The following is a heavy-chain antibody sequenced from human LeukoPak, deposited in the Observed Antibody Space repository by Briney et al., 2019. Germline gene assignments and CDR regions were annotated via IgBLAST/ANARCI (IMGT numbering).Heavy chain of an antibody. Sequence: GGSLRLSCAASGFTFSSYAMHWVRQAPGKGLEWVAVISYDGSNKYYADSVKGRFTISRDNSKNTLYLQMNSLRAEDTAVYYCARDSGSGSYQGNYYFDYWGQGTLVTVSS. CDR3: ARDSGSGSYQGNYYFDY. D-gene: IGHD3-10*01. CDR1: GFTFSSYA. CDR2: ISYDGSNK. J-gene: IGHJ4*02. V-gene: IGHV3-30*04.